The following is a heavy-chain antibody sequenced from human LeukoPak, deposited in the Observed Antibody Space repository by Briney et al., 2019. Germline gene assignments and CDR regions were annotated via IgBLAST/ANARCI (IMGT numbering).Heavy chain of an antibody. D-gene: IGHD6-19*01. V-gene: IGHV3-48*03. CDR1: GFTFSSYE. CDR3: ARDCRGIAVAGTEYRNFDY. CDR2: ISSSGSTI. J-gene: IGHJ4*02. Sequence: GGSLRLSCAASGFTFSSYEMNWVRQAPGKGLEWVSYISSSGSTIYYADSVKGRFTISRDNAKNSLYLQMNSLRAEDTAVYYCARDCRGIAVAGTEYRNFDYWGQGTLVTVSS.